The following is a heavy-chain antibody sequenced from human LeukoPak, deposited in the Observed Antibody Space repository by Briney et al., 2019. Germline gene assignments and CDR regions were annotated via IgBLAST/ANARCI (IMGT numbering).Heavy chain of an antibody. CDR1: GFTVSSNY. CDR3: AKGEGGYCSSTSCSTFFDY. D-gene: IGHD2-2*01. Sequence: GGSLRLSCAASGFTVSSNYMSWVRQAPGKGLEWVSYISSSSSTIYYADSVKGRFTISRDNAKNSLYLQMNSLRDEDTAVYYCAKGEGGYCSSTSCSTFFDYWGQGTLVTVSS. J-gene: IGHJ4*02. V-gene: IGHV3-48*02. CDR2: ISSSSSTI.